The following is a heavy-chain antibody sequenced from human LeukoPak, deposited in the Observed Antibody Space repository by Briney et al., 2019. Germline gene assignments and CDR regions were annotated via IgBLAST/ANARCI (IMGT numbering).Heavy chain of an antibody. CDR3: ARGGVGYFDY. CDR1: GGSISSSNYY. CDR2: IYYSGNT. V-gene: IGHV4-39*07. D-gene: IGHD1-26*01. J-gene: IGHJ4*02. Sequence: SETLSLTCTVSGGSISSSNYYWDWIRQPPGKGLEWIGSIYYSGNTYYNPSLKSRVTISVDTSKNQFSLKLSSVTAADTAVYYCARGGVGYFDYWGQGTLVTVSS.